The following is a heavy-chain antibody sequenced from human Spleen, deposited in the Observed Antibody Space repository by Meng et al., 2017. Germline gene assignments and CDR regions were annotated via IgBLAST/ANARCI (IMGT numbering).Heavy chain of an antibody. D-gene: IGHD4-17*01. CDR1: GGSISSYY. J-gene: IGHJ4*02. CDR2: IYYSGST. V-gene: IGHV4-59*01. Sequence: GSLRLSCTVSGGSISSYYWSWIRQPPGKGLEWIGYIYYSGSTNYNPSLKSRVTISVDTSKDQFSLKVSSVTAADTAMYYCARGSTVTKFDYWGQGTLVTVSS. CDR3: ARGSTVTKFDY.